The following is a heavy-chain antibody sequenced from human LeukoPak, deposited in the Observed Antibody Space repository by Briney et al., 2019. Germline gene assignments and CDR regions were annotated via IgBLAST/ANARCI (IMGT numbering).Heavy chain of an antibody. D-gene: IGHD2-2*01. Sequence: PGGSLRLSCAASGFTFSGYAMHWVRQGSGKGLEWVGRIRSKANSYATAYAASVKGRFTISRDDSKNTAYLQMNSLKTEDTAVYYCTRLPDIVVVPAAPTHRWFDPWGQGTLVTVPS. CDR3: TRLPDIVVVPAAPTHRWFDP. V-gene: IGHV3-73*01. J-gene: IGHJ5*02. CDR2: IRSKANSYAT. CDR1: GFTFSGYA.